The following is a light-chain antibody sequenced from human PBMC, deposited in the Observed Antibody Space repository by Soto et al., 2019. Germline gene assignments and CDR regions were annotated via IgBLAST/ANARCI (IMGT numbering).Light chain of an antibody. J-gene: IGKJ1*01. CDR1: XSLLHSXGYNX. Sequence: DIVMTQSPLSLPVTPGEPASISCRSSXSLLHSXGYNXLDWYLQKPGQSPQLLIYLGSNRASGVPDRFSGSGSGTDFTLKISRVEAEDVGVYYCMQALQTPWTFGQGTKVEIK. V-gene: IGKV2-28*01. CDR2: LGS. CDR3: MQALQTPWT.